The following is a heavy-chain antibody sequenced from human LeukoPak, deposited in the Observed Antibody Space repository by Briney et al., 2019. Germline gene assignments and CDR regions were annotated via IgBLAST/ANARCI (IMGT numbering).Heavy chain of an antibody. V-gene: IGHV3-23*01. CDR2: ISGSGGST. J-gene: IGHJ4*02. CDR3: ATNPDYYDSSRSFDY. CDR1: GFTFSSYA. D-gene: IGHD3-22*01. Sequence: GGSLRLSCAASGFTFSSYAMSWVRQDPGKGLEWVSAISGSGGSTYYADSVKGRFTISRDNSKNTLYLQMNSLRAEDTAVYYCATNPDYYDSSRSFDYWGQGTLVTVSS.